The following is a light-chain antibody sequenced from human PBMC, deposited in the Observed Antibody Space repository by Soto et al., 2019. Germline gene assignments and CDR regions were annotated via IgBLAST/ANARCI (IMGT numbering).Light chain of an antibody. CDR3: QQRSNWPPEVT. J-gene: IGKJ3*01. CDR2: DAS. V-gene: IGKV3-11*01. CDR1: QSVRSS. Sequence: EIVLTQSPDTLSLSPGERATLSCRASQSVRSSLAWYQQKPGQAPRLLIYDASNRATGIPARFSGSGSGTAFTLTISSLEAEDFAVYYCQQRSNWPPEVTFGPGTKVDIK.